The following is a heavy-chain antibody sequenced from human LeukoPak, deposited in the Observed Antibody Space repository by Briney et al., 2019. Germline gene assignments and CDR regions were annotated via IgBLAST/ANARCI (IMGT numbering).Heavy chain of an antibody. J-gene: IGHJ4*02. CDR1: GASISSGGYY. D-gene: IGHD3-10*01. CDR2: IYYSGST. Sequence: PSQTLSLTCTVSGASISSGGYYWSWIRQHPGKGLEWLGYIYYSGSTYYNPSLKSRVNISLDTSKNQFSLKLSSVTAADTAVYYCARDLSGVISYWGQGTLVTVPS. CDR3: ARDLSGVISY. V-gene: IGHV4-31*03.